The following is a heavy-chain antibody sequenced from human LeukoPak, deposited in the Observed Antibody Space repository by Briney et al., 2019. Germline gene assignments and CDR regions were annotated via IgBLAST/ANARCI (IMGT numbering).Heavy chain of an antibody. Sequence: GGSLRLSCAASGFTFSSYWLSWARQAPGKGLEWVASIEQDGSQKYYVDSVRGRFTISRDNAKNSVYLQTNSLRVEDTAVYYCARNSGSNPFYCWGQGTLVTV. CDR3: ARNSGSNPFYC. CDR1: GFTFSSYW. CDR2: IEQDGSQK. V-gene: IGHV3-7*01. J-gene: IGHJ4*02. D-gene: IGHD1-26*01.